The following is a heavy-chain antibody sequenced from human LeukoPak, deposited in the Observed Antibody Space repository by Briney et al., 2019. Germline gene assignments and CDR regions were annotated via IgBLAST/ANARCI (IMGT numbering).Heavy chain of an antibody. CDR2: MSGSGDST. D-gene: IGHD4-23*01. V-gene: IGHV3-23*01. CDR3: ANEDYGGNNWARGFDY. CDR1: GFTFSSYA. J-gene: IGHJ4*02. Sequence: PGGSLRLSCAASGFTFSSYAMSWVRQAPGKGLEWVSTMSGSGDSTYYADSVKGRFTISRDNSRNTLYLQMNSLRADDTAVYYCANEDYGGNNWARGFDYWDQGTLVTVSS.